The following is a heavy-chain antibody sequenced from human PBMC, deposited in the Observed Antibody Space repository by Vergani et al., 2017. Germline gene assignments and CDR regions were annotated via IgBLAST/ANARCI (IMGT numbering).Heavy chain of an antibody. V-gene: IGHV3-7*03. CDR3: AKWSGPGSWSGWFGY. CDR2: IKQDGSED. Sequence: EVLLVESGGDLVQPGGSLRLSCEASGFNFQIYWMGWVRQTAEKGLEWVANIKQDGSEDYYVDSVKGRFTITRDNAKNSLYLQMNSLRAEDTALYYCAKWSGPGSWSGWFGYWGQGTLVTVSS. J-gene: IGHJ4*02. D-gene: IGHD6-13*01. CDR1: GFNFQIYW.